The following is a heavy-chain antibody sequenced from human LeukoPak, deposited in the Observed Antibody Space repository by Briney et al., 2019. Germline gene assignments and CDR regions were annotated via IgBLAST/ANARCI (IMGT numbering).Heavy chain of an antibody. CDR2: IYYSRNS. CDR1: GGSMSTYY. D-gene: IGHD3-22*01. J-gene: IGHJ4*02. V-gene: IGHV4-59*01. CDR3: AREHSYYDSSGYYYGSGYFDY. Sequence: SETLSLTCSVSGGSMSTYYWSWIRQSPGKGLECIGYIYYSRNSNYNNSLKSRATISVDTSKNQFSLNLSSVTAADTAVYSCAREHSYYDSSGYYYGSGYFDYWGQGTLVTVSS.